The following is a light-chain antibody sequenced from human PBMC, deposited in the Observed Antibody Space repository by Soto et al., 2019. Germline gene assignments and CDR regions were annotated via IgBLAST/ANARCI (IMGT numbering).Light chain of an antibody. CDR1: QSVESW. CDR3: QQNNTYLPT. Sequence: EIRMTQSPSTLSASVGDRVTITCRASQSVESWVAWYQQKPGKAPKVLIYDASKLESGVPSRFSGSGSETDFPPPTSRPQPDFSTIYYCQQNNTYLPTCDQGTRGEIK. V-gene: IGKV1-5*01. J-gene: IGKJ5*01. CDR2: DAS.